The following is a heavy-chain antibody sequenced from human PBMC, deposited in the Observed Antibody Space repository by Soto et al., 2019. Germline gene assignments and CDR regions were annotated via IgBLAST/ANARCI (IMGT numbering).Heavy chain of an antibody. CDR3: ARAHTIIFPHRFDP. CDR1: GFKFRNYA. V-gene: IGHV3-33*01. J-gene: IGHJ5*02. Sequence: QVQLVESGGGVVQPGKSLRLSCAASGFKFRNYAIHWVRQAPGKGLEWLAVIWFDGSKKYYADSVKGRFTISRDNSKNTAYLDMTSLTSDDSARFYFARAHTIIFPHRFDPWGHGTLVTVSS. D-gene: IGHD3-22*01. CDR2: IWFDGSKK.